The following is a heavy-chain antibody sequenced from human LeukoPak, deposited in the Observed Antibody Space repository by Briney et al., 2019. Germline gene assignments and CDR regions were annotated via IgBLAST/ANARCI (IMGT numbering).Heavy chain of an antibody. V-gene: IGHV3-23*01. J-gene: IGHJ4*02. Sequence: GGSLRLSCAASGFIFRNYAMSWVRQAPGKGLEWVSAITGSGDTTYYADSVKGRFTISRDNSKNTLYVEMNTLRAEDTAVYYCAKWGDYDILTGYYVSDFWGQGTLVTVSS. CDR3: AKWGDYDILTGYYVSDF. CDR1: GFIFRNYA. CDR2: ITGSGDTT. D-gene: IGHD3-9*01.